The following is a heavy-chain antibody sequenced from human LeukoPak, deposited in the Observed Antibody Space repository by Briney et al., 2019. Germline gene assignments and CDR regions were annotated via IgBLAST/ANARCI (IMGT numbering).Heavy chain of an antibody. CDR3: AKASDYGDYLEH. D-gene: IGHD4-17*01. CDR2: ISDSGGGT. Sequence: GGSLRLSCAASGFTFSSYAMNWVRQAPGKGLEWVSGISDSGGGTYYAASVKGRFTISRDNSKNTLYLQMNSLRAEDTAVYYCAKASDYGDYLEHWGQGTLVTVSS. V-gene: IGHV3-23*01. CDR1: GFTFSSYA. J-gene: IGHJ4*02.